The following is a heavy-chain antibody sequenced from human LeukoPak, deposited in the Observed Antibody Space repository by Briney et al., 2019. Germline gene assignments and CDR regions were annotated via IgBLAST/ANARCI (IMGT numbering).Heavy chain of an antibody. J-gene: IGHJ5*02. CDR2: INPNSGGT. V-gene: IGHV1-2*02. Sequence: ASVKVSRKASGYTFTSYDINWVRQATGQGLEWMGWINPNSGGTNYAQKFQGRVTMTRDTSISTAYMELSRLRSDDTAVYYCARVPFDPWGQGTLVTVSS. CDR1: GYTFTSYD. CDR3: ARVPFDP.